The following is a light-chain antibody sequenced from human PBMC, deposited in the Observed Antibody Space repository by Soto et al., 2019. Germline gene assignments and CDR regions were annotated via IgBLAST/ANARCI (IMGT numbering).Light chain of an antibody. CDR2: DAS. CDR3: QQYNSYSGT. Sequence: DIQMTQSPSTLAASVGDRVTITCRASQSISSWLAWYQQKPGKAPKLLIYDASSLESGVPSRFSGSGSGTEFTLTISTLQPDDFASYYCQQYNSYSGTFGQGTKV. V-gene: IGKV1-5*01. J-gene: IGKJ1*01. CDR1: QSISSW.